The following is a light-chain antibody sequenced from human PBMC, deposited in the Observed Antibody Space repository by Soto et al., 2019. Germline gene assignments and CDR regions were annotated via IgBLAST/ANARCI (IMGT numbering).Light chain of an antibody. CDR1: QIVSSSY. J-gene: IGKJ3*01. CDR3: QQYGSSPSGIT. V-gene: IGKV3-20*01. Sequence: EIVLTQSPGTLSLSPGERATISCRASQIVSSSYLAWYQQKPGQAPRLLIYGASSRATGIPDRFSGSGSGTDFTLTISRLEPEDFAVYYCQQYGSSPSGITFGPGTKVDIK. CDR2: GAS.